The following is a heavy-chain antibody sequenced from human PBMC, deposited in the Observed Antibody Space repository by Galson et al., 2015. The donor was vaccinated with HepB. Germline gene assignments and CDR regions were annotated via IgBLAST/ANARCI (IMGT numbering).Heavy chain of an antibody. CDR2: RYSDGST. Sequence: ETLSLTCSVSGTSISNYFWTWIRQPPGGGLEWIGYRYSDGSTYISPSLDSRVNIFLDTSKNQFFLVMTSVTPADTAVYYCARTPRHCGKRGCSPAQWWFFDLWGRGTLVTVSS. D-gene: IGHD1-26*01. CDR1: GTSISNYF. J-gene: IGHJ2*01. V-gene: IGHV4-59*01. CDR3: ARTPRHCGKRGCSPAQWWFFDL.